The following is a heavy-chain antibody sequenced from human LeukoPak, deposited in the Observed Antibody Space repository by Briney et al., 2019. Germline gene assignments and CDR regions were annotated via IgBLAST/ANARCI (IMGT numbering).Heavy chain of an antibody. CDR1: GFTFGSDW. D-gene: IGHD3-16*01. Sequence: GGSLRLSCAASGFTFGSDWMNWFRQAPGRGLEWVGLIRTKTEGATTDNAAPVKGRFAISRDDSRNMLFLQMNSLKTEDTGVYYCTTGGPRRHWGPGTLVTASS. CDR2: IRTKTEGATT. V-gene: IGHV3-15*01. J-gene: IGHJ4*02. CDR3: TTGGPRRH.